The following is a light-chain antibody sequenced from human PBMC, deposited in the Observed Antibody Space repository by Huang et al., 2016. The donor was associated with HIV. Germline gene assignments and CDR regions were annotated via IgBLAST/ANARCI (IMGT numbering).Light chain of an antibody. Sequence: EIVMTQSPATLSVSPGERATLYCRVSQSVSNNLAWYQQKPGQAPRLLIYGASTRATGIPARFSGSGSETEFTLTISSLQSEDFAVYYCQQYNNWPLTFGGGTKVEIK. J-gene: IGKJ4*01. V-gene: IGKV3-15*01. CDR1: QSVSNN. CDR3: QQYNNWPLT. CDR2: GAS.